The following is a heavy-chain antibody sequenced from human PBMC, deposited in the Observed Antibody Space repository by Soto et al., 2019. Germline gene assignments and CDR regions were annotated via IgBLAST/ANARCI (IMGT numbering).Heavy chain of an antibody. CDR3: ARGRSSSYYYYYMDV. D-gene: IGHD6-6*01. Sequence: SETLSLTCAVYGGSFSGYYWSWIRQPPGKGLEWIGEINHSGSTNYNPSLKSRVTISVDTSKNQFSLKLSSVTAADTAVYYCARGRSSSYYYYYMDVWGKGTTVTVSS. CDR1: GGSFSGYY. J-gene: IGHJ6*03. V-gene: IGHV4-34*01. CDR2: INHSGST.